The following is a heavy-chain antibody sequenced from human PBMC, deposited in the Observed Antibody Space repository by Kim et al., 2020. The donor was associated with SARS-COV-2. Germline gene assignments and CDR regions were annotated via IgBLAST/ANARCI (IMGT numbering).Heavy chain of an antibody. CDR1: VYTLTELS. CDR3: ATAFSVRGVIPFTYYYYYGMDV. J-gene: IGHJ6*02. D-gene: IGHD3-10*01. Sequence: ASVKVSCKVSVYTLTELSMHWVRQAPGKGLEWMGGFDPEDGETIYAQKFQGRVTMTEDTSTDTAYMELSSLRSEDTAVYYCATAFSVRGVIPFTYYYYYGMDVWGQGTTVTVSS. CDR2: FDPEDGET. V-gene: IGHV1-24*01.